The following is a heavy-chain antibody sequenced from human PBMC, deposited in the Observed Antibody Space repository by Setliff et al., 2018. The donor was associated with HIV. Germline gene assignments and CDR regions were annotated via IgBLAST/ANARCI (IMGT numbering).Heavy chain of an antibody. CDR1: GFTFSSYS. V-gene: IGHV3-21*04. D-gene: IGHD3-22*01. J-gene: IGHJ5*02. CDR2: ISSSSSYT. CDR3: ASLKGHYFDTSGYYNNWFDP. Sequence: PGGSLSLSCAASGFTFSSYSMNWVRQAPGKGLEWVSYISSSSSYTHYADSVKGRFTISRDNVKNSLYLQMNSLRAADTAVYYCASLKGHYFDTSGYYNNWFDPWGQGTLVTSPQ.